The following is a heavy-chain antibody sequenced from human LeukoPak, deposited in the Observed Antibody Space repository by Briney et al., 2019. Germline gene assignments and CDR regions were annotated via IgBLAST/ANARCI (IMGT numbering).Heavy chain of an antibody. V-gene: IGHV3-74*01. CDR1: GFTFSRYW. J-gene: IGHJ4*02. CDR3: ARILVVEDY. D-gene: IGHD2-8*02. Sequence: GGSLRLSCAAPGFTFSRYWMHWVRQAPGKGLVWVSRISPDGSRTTYADSVKGRFTISRDNAKNTVYLQMNSLRAEDTAVYYCARILVVEDYWGQGTLVTVSS. CDR2: ISPDGSRT.